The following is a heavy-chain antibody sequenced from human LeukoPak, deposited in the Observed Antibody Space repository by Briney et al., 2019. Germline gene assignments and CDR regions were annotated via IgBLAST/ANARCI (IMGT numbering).Heavy chain of an antibody. CDR2: ISSSSTYI. J-gene: IGHJ4*02. Sequence: GGSLRLSCTASGFTFSSYSMNWVRPAPGKGLEWVWSISSSSTYIYYADSVKGRFTISGDSSKNTLYLQMNSLRVEDTAVYYCARSTIGPTPDYWGQGALVTVSS. D-gene: IGHD1-1*01. CDR1: GFTFSSYS. V-gene: IGHV3-21*01. CDR3: ARSTIGPTPDY.